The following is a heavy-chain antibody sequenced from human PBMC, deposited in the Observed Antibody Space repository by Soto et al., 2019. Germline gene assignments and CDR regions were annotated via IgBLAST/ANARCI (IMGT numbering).Heavy chain of an antibody. CDR1: GYTLTELS. CDR3: ATAPGYCSGGSCYSPYFDY. D-gene: IGHD2-15*01. V-gene: IGHV1-24*01. J-gene: IGHJ4*02. CDR2: FDPEDGET. Sequence: ASVKVSCKVSGYTLTELSMHCVLQSPGKGLEWMGGFDPEDGETIYAQKFQGRVTMTEDTSTDTAYMELSSLRSEDTAVYYCATAPGYCSGGSCYSPYFDYWGQGTLVTVSS.